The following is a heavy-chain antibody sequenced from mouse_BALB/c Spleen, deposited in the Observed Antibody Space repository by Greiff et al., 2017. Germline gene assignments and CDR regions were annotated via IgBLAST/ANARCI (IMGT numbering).Heavy chain of an antibody. CDR2: ISYSGST. D-gene: IGHD1-1*01. CDR1: GDSITSGY. Sequence: EVKLQESGPSLVKPSQTLSLTCSVTGDSITSGYWNWIRKFPGNKLEYMGYISYSGSTYYNPSLKSRISITRDTSKNQYYLQLNSVTTEDTATYYCARWAYGSSYNWYFDVWGAGTTVTVSS. CDR3: ARWAYGSSYNWYFDV. J-gene: IGHJ1*01. V-gene: IGHV3-8*02.